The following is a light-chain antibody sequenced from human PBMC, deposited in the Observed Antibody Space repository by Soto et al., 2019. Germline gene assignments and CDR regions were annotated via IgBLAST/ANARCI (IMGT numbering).Light chain of an antibody. Sequence: DIVLTQSPGTLSLSPGERATLSCRASQSVTSSYLAWYQQKPGQAPRLLIYGASSRATGIPDRFTGRGSGTDFTLTINRLEPEDFAVYYCQQYGTSRQTFGQGTKVDIK. CDR2: GAS. J-gene: IGKJ1*01. CDR1: QSVTSSY. CDR3: QQYGTSRQT. V-gene: IGKV3-20*01.